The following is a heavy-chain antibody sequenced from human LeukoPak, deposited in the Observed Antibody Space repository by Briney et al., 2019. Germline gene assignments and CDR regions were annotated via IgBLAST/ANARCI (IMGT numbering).Heavy chain of an antibody. V-gene: IGHV4-34*01. J-gene: IGHJ6*03. CDR1: GGSFSGYY. CDR3: ARHAAEWELRGYYYYYMDV. CDR2: INHSGST. Sequence: SETLSLTCAVYGGSFSGYYWSWIRQPPGKGLEWIGEINHSGSTNYNPSLKSRVTISVDTSKNQFSLKLSSVTAADTAVYYCARHAAEWELRGYYYYYMDVWGKGTTVTISS. D-gene: IGHD1-26*01.